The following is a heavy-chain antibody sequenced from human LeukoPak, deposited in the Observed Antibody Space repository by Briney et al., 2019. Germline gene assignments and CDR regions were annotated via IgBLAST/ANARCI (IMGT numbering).Heavy chain of an antibody. J-gene: IGHJ5*02. Sequence: GGSPRLSCAASGFTFSTYGMHWVRQAPGKGLEWVAVIWYDGSNKYYADSVKGRFTISRDNSKNTLYLQMNSLRAEDTAVYYCSRGPNWFDPWGQGTLVTVSS. V-gene: IGHV3-33*08. CDR3: SRGPNWFDP. CDR2: IWYDGSNK. CDR1: GFTFSTYG.